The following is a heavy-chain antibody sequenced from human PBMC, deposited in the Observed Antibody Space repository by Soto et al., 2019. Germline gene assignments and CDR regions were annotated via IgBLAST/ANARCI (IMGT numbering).Heavy chain of an antibody. CDR1: GYTLTSYG. J-gene: IGHJ4*02. Sequence: ASVKVSCKASGYTLTSYGISWVRQAPGQGLEWMGWISAYNGNTNYAQKLQGRVTMTTDTSTSTAYMELRSLRSDDTAVYYCARDSGSFPPSGYYFDYWGQGTLVTVSS. V-gene: IGHV1-18*04. D-gene: IGHD1-26*01. CDR3: ARDSGSFPPSGYYFDY. CDR2: ISAYNGNT.